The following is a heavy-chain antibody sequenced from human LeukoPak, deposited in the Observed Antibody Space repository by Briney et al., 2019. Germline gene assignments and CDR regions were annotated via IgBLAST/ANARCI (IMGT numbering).Heavy chain of an antibody. CDR2: INGGDYST. Sequence: GGSLRLSCAASGFTVRTSAMSWVRQAPAEGLQWVSSINGGDYSTYYADSVKGRFTISRDSSKNILYLQMNSLRTDDTAMYYCATANPTPRGINFDSWGQGTLVTVSS. V-gene: IGHV3-23*01. J-gene: IGHJ4*02. CDR1: GFTVRTSA. D-gene: IGHD3-10*01. CDR3: ATANPTPRGINFDS.